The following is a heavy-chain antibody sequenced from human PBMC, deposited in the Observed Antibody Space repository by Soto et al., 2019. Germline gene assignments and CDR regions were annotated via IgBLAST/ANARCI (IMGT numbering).Heavy chain of an antibody. D-gene: IGHD6-13*01. CDR1: GGLFNSYA. CDR3: ARAKAGTDDLQGMDV. J-gene: IGHJ6*02. V-gene: IGHV1-69*15. Sequence: QVQLVQSGAEVKKPGSSVKVSCTGSGGLFNSYAVSWVRQAPGNGLEWMGRIVPIFGTPNYAQKFQGRVTITADESTSTAYMELSSLRSEDTAMYYCARAKAGTDDLQGMDVWGQGTTVIVSS. CDR2: IVPIFGTP.